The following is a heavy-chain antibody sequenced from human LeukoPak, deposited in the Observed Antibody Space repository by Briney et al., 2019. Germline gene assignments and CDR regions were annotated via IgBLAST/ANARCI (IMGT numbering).Heavy chain of an antibody. CDR1: GFTFSSYS. CDR3: ARGRIAVAGEEYFQH. J-gene: IGHJ1*01. V-gene: IGHV3-21*01. D-gene: IGHD6-19*01. CDR2: ISSSSSYI. Sequence: GGSLRLSCAASGFTFSSYSMNWVRQAPGKGLERVSSISSSSSYIYYADSVKGRFTISRDNAKNSLYLQMNSLRAEDTAVYYCARGRIAVAGEEYFQHWGQGTLVTVSS.